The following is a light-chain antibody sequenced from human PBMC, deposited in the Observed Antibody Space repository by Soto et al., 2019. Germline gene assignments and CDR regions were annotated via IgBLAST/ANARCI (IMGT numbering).Light chain of an antibody. CDR2: EVS. Sequence: QSVLTQPASASGSPGQSVTISCTGTSSDVGGYNYVSWYQQHPGKAPKLMIYEVSERPSGVPDRFSGSKSSNTASLTVSGLQAEDEADYYCSSYAGSNNFVFGTGTKSPS. CDR1: SSDVGGYNY. J-gene: IGLJ1*01. V-gene: IGLV2-8*01. CDR3: SSYAGSNNFV.